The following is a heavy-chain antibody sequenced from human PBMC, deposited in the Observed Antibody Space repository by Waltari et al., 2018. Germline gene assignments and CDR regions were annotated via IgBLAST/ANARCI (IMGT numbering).Heavy chain of an antibody. CDR2: INHKGST. J-gene: IGHJ6*03. CDR1: GGSFSGYY. Sequence: QVQLQQWGAGLLKPSETLSLTCAVYGGSFSGYYWSWIRQPPGKGLGWIGEINHKGSTNHNPALRSRGTISVDTSKNQFSLQLSSVTAADTAVYFCARFDIAAAGTYAHYYYMDVWGKGTAVTVSS. D-gene: IGHD6-13*01. CDR3: ARFDIAAAGTYAHYYYMDV. V-gene: IGHV4-34*01.